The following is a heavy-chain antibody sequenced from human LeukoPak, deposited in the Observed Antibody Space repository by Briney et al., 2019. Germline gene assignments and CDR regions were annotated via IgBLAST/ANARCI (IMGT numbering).Heavy chain of an antibody. CDR1: GFTFSSYS. CDR3: ARGNWGYSYGY. J-gene: IGHJ4*02. Sequence: PGGSLRLSCAASGFTFSSYSMNWVRQAPGKGLEWVSYISSSSSTIYYADSVKGRFTISRDNAKNSLYLQMNSLRAEDTAVYYCARGNWGYSYGYWGQGTLVTVSS. D-gene: IGHD5-18*01. V-gene: IGHV3-48*01. CDR2: ISSSSSTI.